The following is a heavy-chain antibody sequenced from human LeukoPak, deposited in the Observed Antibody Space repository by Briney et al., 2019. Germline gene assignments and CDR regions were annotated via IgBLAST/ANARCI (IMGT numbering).Heavy chain of an antibody. CDR1: GFTFGDYA. D-gene: IGHD2-15*01. Sequence: LRLSCTASGFTFGDYAMSWIRQPPGKGLEWIGEFNHRGSTNYNPSLKSRVTMSVDTSKNQFSLRLTSVTAADTAVYYCARSGGTSARVNAFDIWGQGTMVTVSS. J-gene: IGHJ3*02. CDR2: FNHRGST. V-gene: IGHV4-34*01. CDR3: ARSGGTSARVNAFDI.